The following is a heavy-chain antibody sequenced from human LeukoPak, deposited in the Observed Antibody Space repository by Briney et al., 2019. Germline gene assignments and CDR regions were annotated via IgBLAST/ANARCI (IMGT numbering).Heavy chain of an antibody. CDR2: IIPIFGTA. J-gene: IGHJ2*01. CDR3: AAHEGATLKGGYFDL. CDR1: GGTFSSYA. D-gene: IGHD1-26*01. Sequence: GSSVKVSCNASGGTFSSYAISWVRQAPGQGLEWMGGIIPIFGTANYAQKFQGRVTITADKSTSTAYMELSSLRSEDTAVYYCAAHEGATLKGGYFDLWGRGTLVTVSS. V-gene: IGHV1-69*06.